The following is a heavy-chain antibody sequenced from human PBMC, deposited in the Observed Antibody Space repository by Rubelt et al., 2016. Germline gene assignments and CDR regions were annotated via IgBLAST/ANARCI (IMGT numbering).Heavy chain of an antibody. J-gene: IGHJ4*02. Sequence: GGCLRLSCAASGFTFSSYGMNWVRQAPGKGLEWVSSISSSSNYIYYADSVKGRFTISRDNSKNTLYLQMSSLRAEDTALYYCARDKGGSGLYLPYWGQGSLVTVSS. CDR2: ISSSSNYI. CDR3: ARDKGGSGLYLPY. V-gene: IGHV3-21*01. CDR1: GFTFSSYG. D-gene: IGHD6-19*01.